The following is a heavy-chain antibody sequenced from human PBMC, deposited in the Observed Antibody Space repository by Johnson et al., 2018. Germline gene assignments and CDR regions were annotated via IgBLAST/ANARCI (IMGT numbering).Heavy chain of an antibody. CDR2: IIPIFGTA. V-gene: IGHV1-69*06. CDR3: AGEGNISPRYFQH. D-gene: IGHD1/OR15-1a*01. J-gene: IGHJ1*01. CDR1: GGTFSSYA. Sequence: VQLVGSVAAVKKPWSSVKFSFKASGGTFSSYAITWVRQAPGQGLKWMGGIIPIFGTANYAQKFQGRVTMTRDTSTSTVYMELSSLRSEDTAVYYCAGEGNISPRYFQHWGQGTLVTVSS.